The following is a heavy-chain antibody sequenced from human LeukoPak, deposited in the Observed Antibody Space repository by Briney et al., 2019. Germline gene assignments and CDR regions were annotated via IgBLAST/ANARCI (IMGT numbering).Heavy chain of an antibody. V-gene: IGHV1-2*02. D-gene: IGHD6-13*01. CDR3: ARGKLAAPGRTGYNWFDP. Sequence: ASVKVSCKASRYIFTSYYIHWVRQAPGQGLEWIGWINPNNGGTKYAQKFQGRVTMTTDTSITTAYMELSGLRSDDTAIYYCARGKLAAPGRTGYNWFDPWGQGTRVTVSS. CDR2: INPNNGGT. CDR1: RYIFTSYY. J-gene: IGHJ5*02.